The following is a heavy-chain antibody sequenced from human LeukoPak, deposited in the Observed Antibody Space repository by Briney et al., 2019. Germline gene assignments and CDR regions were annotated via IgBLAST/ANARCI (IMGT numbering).Heavy chain of an antibody. CDR3: VKDRWVDH. CDR2: ISSEGKTT. D-gene: IGHD6-13*01. V-gene: IGHV3-64D*06. J-gene: IGHJ4*02. CDR1: GFIFSPYA. Sequence: GGSLRLSCSASGFIFSPYAMHWVRQAPGKGLEYVSSISSEGKTTYYADSVKGRFTISRDNSKNTLYLQMSSLRPEDTAVYYCVKDRWVDHWGQGTLVTVSS.